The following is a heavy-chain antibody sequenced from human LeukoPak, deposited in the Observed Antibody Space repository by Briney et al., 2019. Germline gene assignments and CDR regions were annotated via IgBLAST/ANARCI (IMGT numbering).Heavy chain of an antibody. V-gene: IGHV4-61*02. J-gene: IGHJ6*03. CDR2: IYTSGST. CDR3: ARDDYYMDV. CDR1: GGSISSGSYY. Sequence: SSETLSLTCTVSGGSISSGSYYWSWIRQPAGKGLEWIGRIYTSGSTNYNPSLKSRVTISVDTSKNQFSLKLSSVTAADTAVYYCARDDYYMDVWGKGTRSPSP.